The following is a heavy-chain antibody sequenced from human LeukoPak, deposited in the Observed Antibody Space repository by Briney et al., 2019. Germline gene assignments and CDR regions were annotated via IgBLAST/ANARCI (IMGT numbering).Heavy chain of an antibody. Sequence: GRSLRLSCAASGFTFSSYAMHWVRQAPGKGLEWVAVISYDGSNKYYADSVKGRFTISRDNSKNTLYLQMNSLRAEDTAVYYCARDPQLRFLEWLPYFDYWGQGTLVTVSS. CDR1: GFTFSSYA. CDR3: ARDPQLRFLEWLPYFDY. CDR2: ISYDGSNK. V-gene: IGHV3-30-3*01. D-gene: IGHD3-3*01. J-gene: IGHJ4*02.